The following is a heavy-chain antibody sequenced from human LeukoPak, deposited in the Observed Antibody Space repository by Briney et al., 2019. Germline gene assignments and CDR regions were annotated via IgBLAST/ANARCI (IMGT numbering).Heavy chain of an antibody. CDR2: INPNSGGT. CDR3: ARALFGGAKHSGCYGP. Sequence: GASVKVSCKASGYTFTGYYMHWVRQAPGQGLEWMGWINPNSGGTNYAQKFQGRVTMTRGTSISTAYMELSRLRSDDTAVYYCARALFGGAKHSGCYGPWGQGTLVTVSS. V-gene: IGHV1-2*02. CDR1: GYTFTGYY. J-gene: IGHJ4*02. D-gene: IGHD2-15*01.